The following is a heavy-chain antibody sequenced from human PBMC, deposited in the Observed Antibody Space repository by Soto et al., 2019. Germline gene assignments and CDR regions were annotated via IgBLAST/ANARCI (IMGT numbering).Heavy chain of an antibody. CDR2: VWNDGTNK. Sequence: QLLLVESGGGVVQPGKSLRLSCAASGFTFRSHAMHWVRQAPGKGLEWVGIVWNDGTNKLYGGSVKGRSTISRDNSKNTLSLHMNSLTAEDTAVYYCGRGEIGSHYWAMDYWGQGALVIVSS. D-gene: IGHD1-26*01. J-gene: IGHJ4*02. V-gene: IGHV3-33*01. CDR3: GRGEIGSHYWAMDY. CDR1: GFTFRSHA.